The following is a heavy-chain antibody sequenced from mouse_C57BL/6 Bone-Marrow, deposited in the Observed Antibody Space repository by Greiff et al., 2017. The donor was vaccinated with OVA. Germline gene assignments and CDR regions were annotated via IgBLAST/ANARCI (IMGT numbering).Heavy chain of an antibody. CDR1: GFTFTDYY. V-gene: IGHV7-3*01. CDR2: IRNKANGYTT. Sequence: EVKLVESGGGLVQPGGSLSLSCAASGFTFTDYYMSWVRQPPGKALEWLGFIRNKANGYTTEYSASVKGRFTISRDNSQSILYLQMNALGAEDSATYYCARIYGDFDYWGQGTTLTVSS. J-gene: IGHJ2*01. CDR3: ARIYGDFDY. D-gene: IGHD1-1*01.